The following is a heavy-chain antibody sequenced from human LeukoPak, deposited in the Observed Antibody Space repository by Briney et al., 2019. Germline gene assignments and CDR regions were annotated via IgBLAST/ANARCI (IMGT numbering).Heavy chain of an antibody. CDR1: GGSISSGDYY. D-gene: IGHD2-21*02. Sequence: SETLSLTCTVSGGSISSGDYYWSWIRQPPGKGLEWIGYIYYSGSTYYNPSLKSRVTISVDTSKNQFSLKLSSVTAADTAVYYCARAPYCGGDCYSADAFDIWGQGTMVTVSS. V-gene: IGHV4-30-4*01. CDR2: IYYSGST. CDR3: ARAPYCGGDCYSADAFDI. J-gene: IGHJ3*02.